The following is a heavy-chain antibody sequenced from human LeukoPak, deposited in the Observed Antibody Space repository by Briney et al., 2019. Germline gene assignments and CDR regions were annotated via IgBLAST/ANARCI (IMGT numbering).Heavy chain of an antibody. V-gene: IGHV4-31*03. CDR1: GGSISSGGYY. CDR2: IYYSGST. Sequence: SQTLSLTCTVSGGSISSGGYYWSWIRQHPGKGLEWIGYIYYSGSTYYNPSLKSRVTISVDTSKNQSSLKLSSVTAADTAVYYCALWFGELGAFDPWGQGTLVTVSS. CDR3: ALWFGELGAFDP. J-gene: IGHJ5*02. D-gene: IGHD3-10*01.